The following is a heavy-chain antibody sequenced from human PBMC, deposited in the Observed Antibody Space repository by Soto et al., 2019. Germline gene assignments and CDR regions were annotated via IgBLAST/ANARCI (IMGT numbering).Heavy chain of an antibody. CDR3: AKGQACWFDH. Sequence: PXGSLRLSCAASGFTFSGYVVTWVRQAPGKGLEWVSAISASGSSTYHADSVKGRFTISRDNSKNTLYLQMNSLRAEDTALYYCAKGQACWFDHWGQGPLVTVSS. J-gene: IGHJ5*02. CDR1: GFTFSGYV. V-gene: IGHV3-23*01. CDR2: ISASGSST.